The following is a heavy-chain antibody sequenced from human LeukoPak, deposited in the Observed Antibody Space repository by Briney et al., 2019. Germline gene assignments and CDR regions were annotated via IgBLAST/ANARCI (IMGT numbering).Heavy chain of an antibody. J-gene: IGHJ4*02. V-gene: IGHV4-39*07. Sequence: SETLSLTCTVSGGSISSGSYYWGWIRQPPGKGLEWIGSIYYSGSTYYNPSLKSRVTISVDTSKNQFSLKLSSVTAADTAVYYCAREIGPQDYFDYWGQGTLVTVSS. CDR2: IYYSGST. CDR3: AREIGPQDYFDY. CDR1: GGSISSGSYY.